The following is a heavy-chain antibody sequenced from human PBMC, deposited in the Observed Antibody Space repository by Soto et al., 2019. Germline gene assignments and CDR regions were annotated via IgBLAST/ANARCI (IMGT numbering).Heavy chain of an antibody. CDR2: INHSGST. CDR3: ARGLVIAAAGTVGYYYGMDV. J-gene: IGHJ6*02. V-gene: IGHV4-34*01. D-gene: IGHD6-13*01. CDR1: GGSFSGYY. Sequence: SETLSFTCAVYGGSFSGYYWSWIRQPPGKGLEWIGEINHSGSTNYNPSLKSRDTISVDTSKNQFSLKLSSVTAADTAVYYCARGLVIAAAGTVGYYYGMDVWGQGTTVTVSS.